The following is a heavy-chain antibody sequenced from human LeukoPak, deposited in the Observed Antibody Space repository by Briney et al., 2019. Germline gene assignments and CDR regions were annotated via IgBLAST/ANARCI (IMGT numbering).Heavy chain of an antibody. Sequence: GGSLRLSCAASGFSLSRYWMTWVRQAPGKGLEWVANIKKDGSEKFYVDSVKGRFTISRDNTRNSLYLQMNSLRAEDTAVYYCAREFAGAYFARLDSWGQGTLVTVSS. CDR2: IKKDGSEK. D-gene: IGHD2/OR15-2a*01. CDR1: GFSLSRYW. CDR3: AREFAGAYFARLDS. J-gene: IGHJ4*02. V-gene: IGHV3-7*01.